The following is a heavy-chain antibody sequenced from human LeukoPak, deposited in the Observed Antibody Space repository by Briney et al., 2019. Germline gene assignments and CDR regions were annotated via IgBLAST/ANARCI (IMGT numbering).Heavy chain of an antibody. CDR3: AGKVDGTWAVDY. J-gene: IGHJ4*02. V-gene: IGHV3-23*01. CDR2: INDNGDGT. Sequence: GGSLRLSCAASGFTFSSYAMSWVRQAPGKGLKWVSTINDNGDGTYYADSVKGRFTIFRDNSYNTVSLQMNSLRDEDTGVYYCAGKVDGTWAVDYWGQGTLVTVSS. D-gene: IGHD6-19*01. CDR1: GFTFSSYA.